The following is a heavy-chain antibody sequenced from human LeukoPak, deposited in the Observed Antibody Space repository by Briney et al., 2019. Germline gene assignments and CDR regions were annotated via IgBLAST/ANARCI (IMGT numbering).Heavy chain of an antibody. J-gene: IGHJ3*02. CDR3: ARDLDSSGLSTFDAFDI. CDR1: GFTFSSYE. V-gene: IGHV3-48*03. CDR2: ISSSGSTI. Sequence: QPGGSLRLSCAASGFTFSSYEMNWVRQAPGKGLEWVSYISSSGSTIYYADSVKGRFTISRDNAKNSLYLQMNSLRAEDTAVYYCARDLDSSGLSTFDAFDIWGQGTMVTVSS. D-gene: IGHD3-22*01.